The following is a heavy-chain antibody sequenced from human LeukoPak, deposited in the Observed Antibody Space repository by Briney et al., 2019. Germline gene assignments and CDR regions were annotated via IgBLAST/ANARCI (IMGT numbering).Heavy chain of an antibody. CDR3: ASGGFSDTSGYYPVNWFDP. Sequence: TGGSLRLSCAASGFTFSSHTMNWVRQAPGKGPEWVSSISSSSSYIYYADSMKGRFTISRDNAKNALFLQMNSLRAEDTAVYYCASGGFSDTSGYYPVNWFDPWGQGTLVTVSS. D-gene: IGHD3-22*01. CDR1: GFTFSSHT. J-gene: IGHJ5*02. CDR2: ISSSSSYI. V-gene: IGHV3-21*01.